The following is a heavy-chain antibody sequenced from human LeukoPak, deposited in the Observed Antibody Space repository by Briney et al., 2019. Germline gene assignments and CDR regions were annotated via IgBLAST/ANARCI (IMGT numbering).Heavy chain of an antibody. CDR1: GGSISSSVYY. V-gene: IGHV4-39*01. CDR2: IYYSGST. J-gene: IGHJ4*02. Sequence: PSETLSLTCTVSGGSISSSVYYWGWIRQPPGKGLEWIGNIYYSGSTYYNPSLKSRVTISVDTSKNQFSLKMSSVTASDTAVYYCARRIIAATGHFDYWGQGTLVTVSS. CDR3: ARRIIAATGHFDY. D-gene: IGHD6-13*01.